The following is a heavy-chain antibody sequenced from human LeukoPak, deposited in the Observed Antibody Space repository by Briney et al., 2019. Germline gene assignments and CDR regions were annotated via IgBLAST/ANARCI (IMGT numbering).Heavy chain of an antibody. CDR2: IYYSGST. Sequence: SETLSLTCTVSGGSVSSGSYYWSWIRQPPGKGLEWIGYIYYSGSTNYNPSLKSRVTISVDTSKNQFSLKLSSVTAADTAVYYCATHPPKVCTGGSCTDYWGQGTLVTVSS. CDR3: ATHPPKVCTGGSCTDY. CDR1: GGSVSSGSYY. D-gene: IGHD2-15*01. V-gene: IGHV4-61*01. J-gene: IGHJ4*02.